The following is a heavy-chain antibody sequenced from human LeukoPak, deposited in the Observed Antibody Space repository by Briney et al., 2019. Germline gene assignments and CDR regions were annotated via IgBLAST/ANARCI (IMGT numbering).Heavy chain of an antibody. CDR1: GGSFNGYY. CDR2: INHSGST. J-gene: IGHJ4*02. V-gene: IGHV4-34*01. CDR3: ARRWFGEPFIY. D-gene: IGHD3-10*01. Sequence: NPSETLSLTCAVYGGSFNGYYWSWIRQPPGKGLEWIGEINHSGSTNYNPSLKSRVTMSVDTSKIQFSLNLTSVTAADTAVYYCARRWFGEPFIYWGQGTLVTVSS.